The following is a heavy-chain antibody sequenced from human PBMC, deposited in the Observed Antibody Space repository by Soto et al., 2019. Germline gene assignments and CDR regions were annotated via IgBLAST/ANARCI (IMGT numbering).Heavy chain of an antibody. D-gene: IGHD6-19*01. CDR3: ARDRQQWLEPAGGALPF. CDR1: GFTLSSYV. J-gene: IGHJ3*01. V-gene: IGHV3-30-3*01. Sequence: GGSLRLSCAASGFTLSSYVMHWVRQAPGKGLEWVARISYAGNDNYYADSVKGRLTISRDNYKKTLYLQMTSLRADDTAVYYCARDRQQWLEPAGGALPFWGQGTMVTVSS. CDR2: ISYAGNDN.